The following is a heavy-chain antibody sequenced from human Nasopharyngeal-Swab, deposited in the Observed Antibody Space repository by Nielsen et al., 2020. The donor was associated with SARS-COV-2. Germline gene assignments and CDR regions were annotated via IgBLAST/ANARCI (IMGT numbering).Heavy chain of an antibody. J-gene: IGHJ6*02. CDR1: GFTFSSYD. V-gene: IGHV3-13*01. D-gene: IGHD2-15*01. Sequence: GSLRLSCAASGFTFSSYDMHWVRQATGKGLEWVSAIGTAGDTYYPGSVKGRFTISRENAKNSLYLQMNSLRAGDTAVYYCARERTDCGGGSCYSYGMDVWGQGTTVTVSS. CDR3: ARERTDCGGGSCYSYGMDV. CDR2: IGTAGDT.